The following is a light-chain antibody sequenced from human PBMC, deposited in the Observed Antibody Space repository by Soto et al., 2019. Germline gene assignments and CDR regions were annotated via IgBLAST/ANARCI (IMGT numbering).Light chain of an antibody. CDR2: EVS. Sequence: QSVLTQPASVSGSPGQSITISCTGASSDIGSHGYVSWYQQHPGKAPKLIIYEVSHRPSGVSSRFSGSTSGNAASLTISGLQADDEADYFCCSSAPESTYVFGTGTKVTVL. V-gene: IGLV2-14*01. CDR3: CSSAPESTYV. CDR1: SSDIGSHGY. J-gene: IGLJ1*01.